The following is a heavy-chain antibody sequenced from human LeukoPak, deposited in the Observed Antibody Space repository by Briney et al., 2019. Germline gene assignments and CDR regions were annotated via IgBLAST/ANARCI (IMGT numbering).Heavy chain of an antibody. CDR1: GYTFTGYY. D-gene: IGHD3-9*01. J-gene: IGHJ6*03. CDR3: ARGKDYDILTGYLAGYYYYYYMDV. V-gene: IGHV1-2*02. Sequence: ASVKVSCKASGYTFTGYYMHWVRQAPGQGLEWMGWINPNSGGTNYAQKFQGRVTMTRDTSISTAYMELSRLRSDDTDVYYCARGKDYDILTGYLAGYYYYYYMDVWGKGTTVTVSS. CDR2: INPNSGGT.